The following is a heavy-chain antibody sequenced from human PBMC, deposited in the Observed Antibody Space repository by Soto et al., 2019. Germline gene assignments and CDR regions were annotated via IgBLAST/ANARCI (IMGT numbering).Heavy chain of an antibody. J-gene: IGHJ4*02. Sequence: GGSLRLSCAASGFTFSSYAMHWVRQAPGKGLEWVAVISYDGSNKYYADSVKGRFTISRDNSKNTLYLQMNSLRAEDTAVYYCAGAPGSGYSYGINIDYWGQGTLVTVSS. CDR1: GFTFSSYA. CDR2: ISYDGSNK. D-gene: IGHD5-18*01. CDR3: AGAPGSGYSYGINIDY. V-gene: IGHV3-30-3*01.